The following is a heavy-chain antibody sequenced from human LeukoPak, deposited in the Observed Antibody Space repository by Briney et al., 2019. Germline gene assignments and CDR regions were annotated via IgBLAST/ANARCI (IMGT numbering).Heavy chain of an antibody. Sequence: GGSLRLSCAASGFTFSSYGMNWVRQAPGKGLEWVSSISSSSSYIYYADSVKGRFTISRDNAKNSLYLQMNSLRAEDTAVYYCARAPPGSFSSSWYYFDYWGQGTLVTVSS. D-gene: IGHD6-13*01. CDR1: GFTFSSYG. CDR3: ARAPPGSFSSSWYYFDY. V-gene: IGHV3-21*01. J-gene: IGHJ4*02. CDR2: ISSSSSYI.